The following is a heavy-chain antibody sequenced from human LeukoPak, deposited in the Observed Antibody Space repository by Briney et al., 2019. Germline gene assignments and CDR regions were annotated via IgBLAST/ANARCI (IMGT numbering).Heavy chain of an antibody. Sequence: PSETLSLTCTVSGGSISSSIYYWGWIRQPPGKGLEWIGSIYYSGSTYYNPSLKSRVTISVDTSKNQFSLKLSSVTAADTAVYYCAREGSSWYPDYWGQGTLVTVSS. D-gene: IGHD6-13*01. V-gene: IGHV4-39*02. CDR2: IYYSGST. J-gene: IGHJ4*02. CDR3: AREGSSWYPDY. CDR1: GGSISSSIYY.